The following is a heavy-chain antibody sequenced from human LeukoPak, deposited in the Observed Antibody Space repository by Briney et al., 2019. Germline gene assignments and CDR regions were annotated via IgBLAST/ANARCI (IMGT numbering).Heavy chain of an antibody. CDR2: ISYDESDK. CDR1: GFTFSSYA. V-gene: IGHV3-30-3*02. D-gene: IGHD3-9*01. J-gene: IGHJ4*02. CDR3: AKDLGTMNYDILTGYRYFDY. Sequence: GGSLRLSCAASGFTFSSYAVHWVRQAPGKGLEWVAIISYDESDKYYADSVKGRFTISRDNSKNTLYLQMNSLRTEDTAVYYCAKDLGTMNYDILTGYRYFDYWGQGTLVTVSS.